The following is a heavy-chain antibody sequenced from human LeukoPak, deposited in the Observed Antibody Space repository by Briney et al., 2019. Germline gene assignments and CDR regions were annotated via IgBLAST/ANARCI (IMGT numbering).Heavy chain of an antibody. CDR1: GVSFSGYY. J-gene: IGHJ4*02. Sequence: SETLSLTCAVYGVSFSGYYWSWIRQPPGKGREWRGEINHSGSTNYNPSLKRRVTISVDTSKNQFSLKLTSVPAADTAVYSSATYVAAYGSAAYWGQGTLVTVSS. V-gene: IGHV4-34*01. CDR2: INHSGST. CDR3: ATYVAAYGSAAY. D-gene: IGHD3-10*01.